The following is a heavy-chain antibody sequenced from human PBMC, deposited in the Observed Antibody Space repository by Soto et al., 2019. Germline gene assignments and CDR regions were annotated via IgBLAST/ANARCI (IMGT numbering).Heavy chain of an antibody. CDR3: ARVGAGINHFDY. CDR1: GYTFTGYY. J-gene: IGHJ4*02. CDR2: INPNSGGT. Sequence: ASVKVSCKASGYTFTGYYMHWVRQAPGQGLEWMGWINPNSGGTNYAQKFQGRVTMTRDTSISTAYMELSRLRSDDTAVHYCARVGAGINHFDYWGQGTLVTVSS. V-gene: IGHV1-2*02.